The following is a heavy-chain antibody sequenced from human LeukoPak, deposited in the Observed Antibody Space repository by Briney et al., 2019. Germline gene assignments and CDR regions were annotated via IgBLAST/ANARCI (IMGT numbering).Heavy chain of an antibody. J-gene: IGHJ3*02. V-gene: IGHV3-49*04. D-gene: IGHD2-21*02. CDR1: GFTFGDYA. Sequence: GGSLTLSCTASGFTFGDYAMSWARQAPGKGLEWVGFIRSKAYGGTTEYAASVKGRFTISRDDSKSIAYLQMNSLKTEDTAVYYCTNVAYCGGDCSQHDAFDIWGQGTMVTVSS. CDR3: TNVAYCGGDCSQHDAFDI. CDR2: IRSKAYGGTT.